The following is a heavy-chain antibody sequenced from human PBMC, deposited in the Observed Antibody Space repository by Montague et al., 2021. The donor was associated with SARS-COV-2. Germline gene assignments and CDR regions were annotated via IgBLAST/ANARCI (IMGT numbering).Heavy chain of an antibody. V-gene: IGHV5-10-1*01. CDR3: ARSQHCGSDCYLDX. CDR2: INPADSRA. CDR1: GYDFTTYW. D-gene: IGHD2-21*02. J-gene: IGHJ4*02. Sequence: QSGAEVKKSGESLRISCRASGYDFTTYWISWVRQMPGKGLEWIGRINPADSRADYGPSFQGQVTMSVDRSSTTAYLQWSSLKASDTAIYYCARSQHCGSDCYLDXWGQGSLVTVSS.